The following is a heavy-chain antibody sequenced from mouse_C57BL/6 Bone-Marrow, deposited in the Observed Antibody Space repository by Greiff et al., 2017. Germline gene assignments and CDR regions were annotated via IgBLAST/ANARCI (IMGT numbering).Heavy chain of an antibody. CDR1: GYTFTSSG. CDR3: APDGYLFAY. D-gene: IGHD2-3*01. CDR2: IYPRSGNT. J-gene: IGHJ3*01. V-gene: IGHV1-81*01. Sequence: QVQLQQSGAELARPGASVKLSCKASGYTFTSSGISWVKQRTGQGLEWIGEIYPRSGNTYYNEKFKGKATLTADKSSSTAYMDLRSLTSEDSAVYFCAPDGYLFAYWGQGTLVTVSA.